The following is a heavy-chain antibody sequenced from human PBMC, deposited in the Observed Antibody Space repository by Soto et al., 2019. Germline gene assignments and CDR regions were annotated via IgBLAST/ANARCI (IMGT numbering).Heavy chain of an antibody. CDR3: AKEGGLSGSYYISSSYYFDY. Sequence: QVQLVESGGCVVQPGRSLRLSCVASGFTFSSYGMNWVSQAPGKWLEWVAIISYDGSNTYYADSGKGRFTISRDNSKNTLCLQMNSPRAVDTSVYYCAKEGGLSGSYYISSSYYFDYWGQGTLVTVSS. V-gene: IGHV3-30*18. D-gene: IGHD1-26*01. CDR2: ISYDGSNT. CDR1: GFTFSSYG. J-gene: IGHJ4*02.